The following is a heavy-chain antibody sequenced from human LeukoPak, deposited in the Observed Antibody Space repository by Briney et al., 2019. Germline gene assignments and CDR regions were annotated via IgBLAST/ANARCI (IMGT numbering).Heavy chain of an antibody. Sequence: GRSLGLSCAASGFTFSSYAMHWVRQAPGKGLEWVAVISYDGSNKYYADSVKGRFTISRDNSKNTLYLQMNSLRAEDTAVYYCARVFKWLGYFDYWGQGTLVTVSS. CDR1: GFTFSSYA. D-gene: IGHD6-19*01. V-gene: IGHV3-30*04. CDR2: ISYDGSNK. J-gene: IGHJ4*02. CDR3: ARVFKWLGYFDY.